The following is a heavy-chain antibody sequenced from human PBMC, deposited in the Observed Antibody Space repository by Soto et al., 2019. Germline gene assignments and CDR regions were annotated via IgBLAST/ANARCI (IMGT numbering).Heavy chain of an antibody. D-gene: IGHD5-18*01. Sequence: SETLSLTCTVSGGSISSYYWSWIRQPPGKGLEWIGYIYYSGSTNYNPSLKSRVNMSVDTSTNEFFLNLKSVTAADTAVYYCALGGYNYGRPFDFWGQGTLVTVSS. CDR3: ALGGYNYGRPFDF. J-gene: IGHJ4*02. CDR1: GGSISSYY. V-gene: IGHV4-59*01. CDR2: IYYSGST.